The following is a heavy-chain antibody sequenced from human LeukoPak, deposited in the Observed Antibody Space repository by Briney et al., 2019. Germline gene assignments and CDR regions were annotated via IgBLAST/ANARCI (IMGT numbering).Heavy chain of an antibody. CDR1: GFPFINYA. CDR3: AKDGTVEDIVVVPAATSHYYYYMDV. D-gene: IGHD2-2*01. V-gene: IGHV3-30*02. CDR2: IRYDGSNK. Sequence: PGGSLRLSCAASGFPFINYAMSWVRQAPGKGLEWVAFIRYDGSNKYYADSVKGRFTISRDNSKNTLYLQMNSLRAEDTAVYYCAKDGTVEDIVVVPAATSHYYYYMDVWGKGTTVTVSS. J-gene: IGHJ6*03.